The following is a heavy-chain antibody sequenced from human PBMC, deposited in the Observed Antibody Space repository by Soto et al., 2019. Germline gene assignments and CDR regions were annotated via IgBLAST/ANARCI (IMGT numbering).Heavy chain of an antibody. CDR1: GFAFSNYA. CDR3: AKARMTTVTREAFDI. CDR2: ISGSGGGT. D-gene: IGHD4-17*01. Sequence: EVQLLESGGGLVQPGGSLRLSCAASGFAFSNYAMTWVRQAPGKGLEWVSAISGSGGGTFYADSVKGRFTISRDNSKNTVYLQMNSLTAEDTAVYYCAKARMTTVTREAFDIWGQGTMVTVSS. V-gene: IGHV3-23*01. J-gene: IGHJ3*02.